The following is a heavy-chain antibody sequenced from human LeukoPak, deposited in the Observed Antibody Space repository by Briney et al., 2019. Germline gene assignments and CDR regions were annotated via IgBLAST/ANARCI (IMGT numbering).Heavy chain of an antibody. J-gene: IGHJ4*02. Sequence: ASVKVSCKASGYTFTGYYMHWVRQAPGQGLEWMGWINPNSGGTNYAQKFQGRVTMTRDTSISTAYMELSRLRSDDTAVYYCARDSYGDSGRRVFDYWGQGTLVTVSS. V-gene: IGHV1-2*02. CDR2: INPNSGGT. CDR3: ARDSYGDSGRRVFDY. CDR1: GYTFTGYY. D-gene: IGHD4-17*01.